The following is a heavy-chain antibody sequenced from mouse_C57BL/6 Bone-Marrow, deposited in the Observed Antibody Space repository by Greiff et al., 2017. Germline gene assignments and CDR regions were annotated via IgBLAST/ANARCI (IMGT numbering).Heavy chain of an antibody. D-gene: IGHD6-5*01. CDR2: IHPNSGST. Sequence: QVQLQQSGAELVKPGASVKLSCKASGYTFTSYWMHWVKQRPGQGLEWIGMIHPNSGSTNYNEKFKSKATLTVDKSSSTAYMQLSSLTSEDSAVYYCARSPLCYLYWYFDVWGTGTTVTVSS. J-gene: IGHJ1*03. V-gene: IGHV1-64*01. CDR3: ARSPLCYLYWYFDV. CDR1: GYTFTSYW.